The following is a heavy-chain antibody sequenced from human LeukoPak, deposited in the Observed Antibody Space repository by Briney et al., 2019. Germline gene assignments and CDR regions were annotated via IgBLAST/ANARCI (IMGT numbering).Heavy chain of an antibody. CDR3: AKDMASSGWYGHFDY. CDR1: GYTFTSYG. D-gene: IGHD6-19*01. J-gene: IGHJ4*02. V-gene: IGHV1-18*01. CDR2: ISAYNGNT. Sequence: LRASVKVSCKASGYTFTSYGISWVRQAPGQGLEWMGWISAYNGNTNYAQKLQGRVTMTTDTSTSTAYMELRSLRSDDTAVYYCAKDMASSGWYGHFDYWGQGTLVTVSS.